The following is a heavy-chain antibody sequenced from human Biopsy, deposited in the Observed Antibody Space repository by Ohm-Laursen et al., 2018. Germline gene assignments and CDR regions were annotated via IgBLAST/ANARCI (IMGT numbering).Heavy chain of an antibody. Sequence: GSLRLSCAASGFAFRSSWMYWVRQGPGKGLEWVSRLDSDGNFINYADSVKGRFTISRDNAKNTLYLQMNGLRAEGTGVYYCGSSFHLGFWGQGTLVTVSS. CDR3: GSSFHLGF. V-gene: IGHV3-74*01. CDR2: LDSDGNFI. J-gene: IGHJ4*02. D-gene: IGHD3-3*02. CDR1: GFAFRSSW.